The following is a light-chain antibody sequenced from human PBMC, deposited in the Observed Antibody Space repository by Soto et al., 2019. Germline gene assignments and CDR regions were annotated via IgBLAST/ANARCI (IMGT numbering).Light chain of an antibody. V-gene: IGKV3-15*01. CDR1: QSVSSN. Sequence: EIVMTQSPATLSVSPGQKVTLSCRASQSVSSNLAWYQQKPGQAPRVLIYSASNRATGIPARFSGSGSGTEFTLTIRSLQSEDFAVYYCQHYNNWLGTFGQGTKLEIK. J-gene: IGKJ2*01. CDR3: QHYNNWLGT. CDR2: SAS.